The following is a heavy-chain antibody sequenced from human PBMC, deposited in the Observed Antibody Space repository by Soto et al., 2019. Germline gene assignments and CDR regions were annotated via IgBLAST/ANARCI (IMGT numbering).Heavy chain of an antibody. J-gene: IGHJ6*02. CDR1: GFTFSSYG. Sequence: QVQLVESGGGVVQPGRSLRLSCAASGFTFSSYGMHWVRQAPGKGLEWVAVIWYDGSNKYYADSVKGRFTISRDNSKNTLYLQMNSLRAEDTAVYYCARERDRWDYYYGMDVWGQGTTVTVSS. D-gene: IGHD1-26*01. V-gene: IGHV3-33*01. CDR3: ARERDRWDYYYGMDV. CDR2: IWYDGSNK.